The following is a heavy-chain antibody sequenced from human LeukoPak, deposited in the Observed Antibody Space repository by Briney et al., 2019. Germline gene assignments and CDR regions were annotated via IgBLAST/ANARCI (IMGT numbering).Heavy chain of an antibody. D-gene: IGHD5-18*01. Sequence: PGGSLRLSCAASAFTFRSYAMIWVRQAPGKGLEWVSTVSGSGGSTYYADSVKGRFTIYRDNSNNTLYLQMNSLRAEDTAVYYCAKGAASRGYTYVANWGQGTLVTVSS. CDR1: AFTFRSYA. CDR3: AKGAASRGYTYVAN. CDR2: VSGSGGST. J-gene: IGHJ4*02. V-gene: IGHV3-23*01.